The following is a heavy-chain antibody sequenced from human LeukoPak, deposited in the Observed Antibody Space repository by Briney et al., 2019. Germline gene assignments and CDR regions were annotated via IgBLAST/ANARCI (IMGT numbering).Heavy chain of an antibody. CDR3: ARGHSGGYGH. Sequence: SETLSLTCTVSGGSISSGSYYWSWIRQPAGKGLEWIGRIYTSGSTNYNPSLKSRVTMSVDTSKNQFSLKLSSVTAADTAVYYCARGHSGGYGHWGQGTLVTVSS. D-gene: IGHD3-22*01. V-gene: IGHV4-61*02. CDR2: IYTSGST. J-gene: IGHJ4*02. CDR1: GGSISSGSYY.